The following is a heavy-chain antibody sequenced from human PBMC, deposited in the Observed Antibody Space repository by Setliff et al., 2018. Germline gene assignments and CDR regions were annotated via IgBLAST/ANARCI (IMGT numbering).Heavy chain of an antibody. Sequence: GASVKVSCKASGGTFSSYDISWVRQAPGQGLEWMGRIIPIFGTANYAQKFQGWVTMTRDTSISTAYMELGRLRSEDTAVYYCARDRVPPLFGVGSYYYMDVWGKGTTVTVSS. CDR2: IIPIFGTA. V-gene: IGHV1-69*05. CDR1: GGTFSSYD. CDR3: ARDRVPPLFGVGSYYYMDV. D-gene: IGHD3-3*01. J-gene: IGHJ6*03.